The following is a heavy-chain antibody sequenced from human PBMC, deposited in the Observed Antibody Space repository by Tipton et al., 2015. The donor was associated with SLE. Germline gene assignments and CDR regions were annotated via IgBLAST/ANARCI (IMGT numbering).Heavy chain of an antibody. V-gene: IGHV4-34*01. CDR1: GGSFSGYY. Sequence: TLSLTFAVYGGSFSGYYWTWIRQSPGKGLEWIGEIEHSESTNYNPSLKSRVTISADTSKNQFSLYLKSMTAADTAVYYCARQDAEWLEDIWGQGTMVTVSS. J-gene: IGHJ3*02. D-gene: IGHD6-19*01. CDR3: ARQDAEWLEDI. CDR2: IEHSEST.